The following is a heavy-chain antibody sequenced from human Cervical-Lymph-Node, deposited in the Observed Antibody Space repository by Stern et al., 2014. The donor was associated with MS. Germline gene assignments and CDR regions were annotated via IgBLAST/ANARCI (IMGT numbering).Heavy chain of an antibody. D-gene: IGHD4-23*01. J-gene: IGHJ4*02. CDR1: GYTLTGYY. CDR2: INPTSGGA. Sequence: VQLVESGADVKKPGASLKVSCKASGYTLTGYYLHWVRQAPGQGLEWMGRINPTSGGAIYAQTFQGRVPMTRDTSISTAYMELNRLRSDDTAVYYCARAADYGGNSLAYWGQGTLVTVSS. V-gene: IGHV1-2*06. CDR3: ARAADYGGNSLAY.